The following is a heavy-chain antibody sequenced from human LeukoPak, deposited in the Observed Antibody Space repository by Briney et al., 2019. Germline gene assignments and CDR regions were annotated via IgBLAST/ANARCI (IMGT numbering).Heavy chain of an antibody. Sequence: GASVKVSCKASGYTFTSYYMHWVRQAPGQGLEWMGIINPSGGSTSYAQKFQGRVTMTRDTSTSTVYMELSSLRSDDTAVYYCARGMDDYVWGSYRYFDYWGQGTLVTVSS. J-gene: IGHJ4*02. CDR1: GYTFTSYY. D-gene: IGHD3-16*02. CDR2: INPSGGST. V-gene: IGHV1-46*01. CDR3: ARGMDDYVWGSYRYFDY.